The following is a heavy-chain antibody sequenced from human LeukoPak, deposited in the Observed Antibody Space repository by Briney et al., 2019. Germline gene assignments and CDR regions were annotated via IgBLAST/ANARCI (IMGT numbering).Heavy chain of an antibody. Sequence: GGSLRLSCAASGFTFSDHYMDWVRQAPGKGLEWVGRTRNKANSYTTEYAASVKGRFTISRDDSKNSLYLQMNSLKTEDTAVYYCARVGGDYYDSSGYSPADAFDIWGQGTMVTVSS. J-gene: IGHJ3*02. CDR1: GFTFSDHY. D-gene: IGHD3-22*01. V-gene: IGHV3-72*01. CDR3: ARVGGDYYDSSGYSPADAFDI. CDR2: TRNKANSYTT.